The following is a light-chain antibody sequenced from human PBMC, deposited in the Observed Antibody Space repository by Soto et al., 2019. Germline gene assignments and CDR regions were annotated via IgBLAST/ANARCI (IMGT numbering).Light chain of an antibody. CDR1: QSLTTRY. V-gene: IGKV3-20*01. J-gene: IGKJ5*01. CDR3: QQYGSSPT. Sequence: EIVLTQSPGTLSLFPGERATLSCRASQSLTTRYFAWYQQKPGQAPRLLIYGASSRATGIPDRFSGSGSGTAFTLTISRLEPEDFAVYSCQQYGSSPTFGQGTRLEIK. CDR2: GAS.